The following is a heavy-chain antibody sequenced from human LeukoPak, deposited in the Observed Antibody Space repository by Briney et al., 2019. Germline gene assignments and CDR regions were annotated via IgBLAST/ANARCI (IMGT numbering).Heavy chain of an antibody. D-gene: IGHD1-26*01. V-gene: IGHV3-21*01. CDR3: ARDPYSGSYWDYYYYYMDL. J-gene: IGHJ6*03. CDR1: GFTFSTYN. Sequence: GGSLRLSCAASGFTFSTYNMNWVRQAPGKGLEWVSSITSSSSYIYYADSAKGRFTISRDNAKNSLYLQMNSLRAEDTAVYYCARDPYSGSYWDYYYYYMDLWGQGTTVTISS. CDR2: ITSSSSYI.